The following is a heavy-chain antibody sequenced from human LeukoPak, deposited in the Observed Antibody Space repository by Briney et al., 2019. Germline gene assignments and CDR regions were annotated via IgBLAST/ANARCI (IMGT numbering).Heavy chain of an antibody. CDR3: AKYRGFGDSYDS. CDR1: GFTFSSYW. J-gene: IGHJ4*02. D-gene: IGHD3-10*01. CDR2: ISGSGDRT. V-gene: IGHV3-23*01. Sequence: PGGSLRLSCAASGFTFSSYWMSWVRQAPGKGLEWVSSISGSGDRTYYADSVKGRFTISRDTSKNTLYLEMNSLRVEDAAVYYCAKYRGFGDSYDSWGQGTLVTVSS.